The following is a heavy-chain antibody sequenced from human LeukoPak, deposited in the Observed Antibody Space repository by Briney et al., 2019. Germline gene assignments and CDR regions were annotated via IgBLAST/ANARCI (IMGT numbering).Heavy chain of an antibody. Sequence: VASVTVSCKASGYTFTGYYMHWVREAPGQGLEWMGWINPNSGGTNYAQKFQGRVTMTRDTSISTAYMELSRLRSDDTAVYYCARDRCSSTSCYTGPYDYWGQGTLATVSS. D-gene: IGHD2-2*02. V-gene: IGHV1-2*02. J-gene: IGHJ4*02. CDR3: ARDRCSSTSCYTGPYDY. CDR1: GYTFTGYY. CDR2: INPNSGGT.